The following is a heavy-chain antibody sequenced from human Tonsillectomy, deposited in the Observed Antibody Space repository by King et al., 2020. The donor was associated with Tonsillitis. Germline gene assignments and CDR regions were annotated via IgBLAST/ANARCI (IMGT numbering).Heavy chain of an antibody. D-gene: IGHD1-1*01. CDR1: GYTFTRYD. Sequence: VQLVQSGAEVRESGASVKVSCQASGYTFTRYDINWVRQAPGQGLEWMGWMSPDNGNRGYAQQFQGRVTLTRNASINTAYMELHSLGSQDTAVYYCATTGGTSAGTHSYYYGMDLWGQGTTVTV. CDR3: ATTGGTSAGTHSYYYGMDL. CDR2: MSPDNGNR. J-gene: IGHJ6*02. V-gene: IGHV1-8*02.